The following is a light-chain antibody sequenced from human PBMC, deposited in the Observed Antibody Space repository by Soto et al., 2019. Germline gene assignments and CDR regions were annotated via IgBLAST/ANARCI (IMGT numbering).Light chain of an antibody. CDR1: QSIYSS. V-gene: IGKV1-39*01. Sequence: DIQMTRSPSSLSASVGDRVTITCRASQSIYSSLNWYHQKPGKAPKLLIYAASNLQSGVPSRFSGSGSGTDFTLSISSLQPEDFATYYCQQSYSAPYTFGQGTKLEI. CDR2: AAS. CDR3: QQSYSAPYT. J-gene: IGKJ2*01.